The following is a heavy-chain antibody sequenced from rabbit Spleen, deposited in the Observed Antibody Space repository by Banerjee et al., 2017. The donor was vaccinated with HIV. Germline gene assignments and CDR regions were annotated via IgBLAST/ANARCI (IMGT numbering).Heavy chain of an antibody. V-gene: IGHV1S45*01. CDR1: GFSFDYKNV. D-gene: IGHD1-1*01. J-gene: IGHJ3*01. CDR3: AREGASVSGYYL. CDR2: IDTSSGNT. Sequence: QEQLVESGGGLVQPEGSLTLTCKASGFSFDYKNVICWVRQAPGKGLEWIACIDTSSGNTYYASWAKGRFTISKTSSTTVTLQMTSLTGADTATYFCAREGASVSGYYLWGQGTLVTVS.